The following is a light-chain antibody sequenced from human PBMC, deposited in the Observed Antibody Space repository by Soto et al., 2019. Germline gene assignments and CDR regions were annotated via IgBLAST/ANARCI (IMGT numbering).Light chain of an antibody. Sequence: QSALTQPASVSGSPGQSITISCTETSSDVGGYNYVSWYQQHPGNAPKLMIYEVSNRPSGVSNRFSGSKSGNTASLTISGLQAEDEADYYCSSYTSTTTRVFGGGTKLTVL. CDR3: SSYTSTTTRV. J-gene: IGLJ3*02. CDR1: SSDVGGYNY. V-gene: IGLV2-14*01. CDR2: EVS.